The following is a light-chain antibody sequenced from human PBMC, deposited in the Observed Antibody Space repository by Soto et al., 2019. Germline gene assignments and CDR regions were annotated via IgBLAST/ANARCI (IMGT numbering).Light chain of an antibody. CDR2: KAS. V-gene: IGKV1-5*03. CDR3: QHYNIYSES. J-gene: IGKJ1*01. Sequence: DIQMTQSPSTLSGSVGDRVTITCRASQTISSWLAWYQQKPGKAPKLLIYKASTVKSGVPSRFSGSGSGTEFTLTISSLQPNDCASYYCQHYNIYSESCAQGTKVELK. CDR1: QTISSW.